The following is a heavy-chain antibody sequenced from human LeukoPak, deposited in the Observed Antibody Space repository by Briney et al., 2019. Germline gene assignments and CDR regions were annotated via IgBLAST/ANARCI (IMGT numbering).Heavy chain of an antibody. CDR1: GGSISSSSYY. CDR2: IYYSGST. Sequence: SETLSLTCTVSGGSISSSSYYWGWIRQSPGKGLEWIGSIYYSGSTYYNPSLKSRVTISVDTSKNQFSLKLSSVTAADTAVYYCATLNDYYDSSGYPRFGPWGQGTLVTVSS. J-gene: IGHJ5*02. V-gene: IGHV4-39*01. D-gene: IGHD3-22*01. CDR3: ATLNDYYDSSGYPRFGP.